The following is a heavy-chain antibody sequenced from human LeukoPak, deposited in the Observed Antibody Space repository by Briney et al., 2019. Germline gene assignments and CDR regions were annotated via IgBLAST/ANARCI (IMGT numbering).Heavy chain of an antibody. CDR3: VRDTSDSAWYEEEY. CDR2: INPDTGVT. CDR1: GYTFTDYY. V-gene: IGHV1-2*02. Sequence: ASVKVSCKASGYTFTDYYMHWVRQAPGQGPEWMGWINPDTGVTKYAQNFQGRVTMTRDTSISTAYMDLSRLRSDDTALFYCVRDTSDSAWYEEEYWGQGTLVTVSS. D-gene: IGHD6-19*01. J-gene: IGHJ4*02.